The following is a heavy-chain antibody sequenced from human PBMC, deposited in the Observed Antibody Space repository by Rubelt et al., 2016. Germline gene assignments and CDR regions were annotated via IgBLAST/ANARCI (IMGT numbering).Heavy chain of an antibody. CDR2: VSSTGTT. CDR3: AGHRGKYYGPLDS. CDR1: GDSFSRSTSS. V-gene: IGHV4-39*01. J-gene: IGHJ4*02. D-gene: IGHD2/OR15-2a*01. Sequence: QLQLQESGPGLVKPSETLALTCTVSGDSFSRSTSSWGWIRQPPGKGLEWIATVSSTGTTYYNPSLKSRVTISLDTSKNQVYRNLGAGTAADTAVFYCAGHRGKYYGPLDSWGQGALVTVSS.